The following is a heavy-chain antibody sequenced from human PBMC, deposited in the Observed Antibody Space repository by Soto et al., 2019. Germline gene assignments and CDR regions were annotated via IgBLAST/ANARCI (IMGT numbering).Heavy chain of an antibody. Sequence: EVQLVESGGGLVQPGGSLRLSCAASGFTFSAYWMTWVRQAPGKGLEWEANIKPDGSEKYYVDSVKGRFTISRDNAKKPTYLQMSNLRADDTAVYYCASHSRPGLYAFDIWGQGTMVTVSS. CDR3: ASHSRPGLYAFDI. V-gene: IGHV3-7*01. CDR1: GFTFSAYW. J-gene: IGHJ3*02. CDR2: IKPDGSEK. D-gene: IGHD2-15*01.